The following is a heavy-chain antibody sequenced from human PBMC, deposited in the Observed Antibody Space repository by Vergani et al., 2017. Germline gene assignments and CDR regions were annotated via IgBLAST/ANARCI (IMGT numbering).Heavy chain of an antibody. CDR2: IIPIFGTA. Sequence: QVQLVQSGAEVKKPGSSVKVSCKASGGTFSSYAISWVRQAPGQGLEWMGGIIPIFGTANYAQKFQGRVTITADESTSTAYMELSSLRSEDTAVYYCAGGFLDIVVVSHYYYMDVWGKGTTVTVSS. J-gene: IGHJ6*03. D-gene: IGHD2-2*01. CDR3: AGGFLDIVVVSHYYYMDV. V-gene: IGHV1-69*12. CDR1: GGTFSSYA.